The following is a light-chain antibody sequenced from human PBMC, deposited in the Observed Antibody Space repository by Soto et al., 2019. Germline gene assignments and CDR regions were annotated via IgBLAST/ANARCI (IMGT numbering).Light chain of an antibody. CDR3: SSFTSSDTHV. CDR2: DVS. V-gene: IGLV2-14*03. CDR1: SSDVGGYNY. Sequence: QSVLTQPASVSGSPGQSITISCTGTSSDVGGYNYVSWYQQHPGKVLRLMIYDVSNRPSGVSDRFSGSQSGNTASLTISGLQTDDEADYYCSSFTSSDTHVFGSGTRSPS. J-gene: IGLJ1*01.